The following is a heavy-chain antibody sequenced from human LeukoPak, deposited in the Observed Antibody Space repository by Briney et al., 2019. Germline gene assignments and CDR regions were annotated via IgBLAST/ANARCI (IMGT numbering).Heavy chain of an antibody. V-gene: IGHV4-59*08. D-gene: IGHD6-19*01. CDR2: IYYSGST. Sequence: PETLSLTCTLPGGSTSRSYWSWIRQPPGKGLEWIGYIYYSGSTNYNPSLKSRVTISVDTSKNQFSLKLSSVTATDTAVYYCASTGYSSGWDNWFDPWGQGTLVTVSS. CDR3: ASTGYSSGWDNWFDP. J-gene: IGHJ5*02. CDR1: GGSTSRSY.